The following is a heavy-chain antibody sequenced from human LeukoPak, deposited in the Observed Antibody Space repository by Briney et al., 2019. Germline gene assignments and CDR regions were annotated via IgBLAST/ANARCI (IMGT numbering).Heavy chain of an antibody. CDR1: GFTFSSYW. J-gene: IGHJ4*02. D-gene: IGHD6-19*01. CDR2: IKQDGSEK. Sequence: GGSLRLSCAAYGFTFSSYWMSWVRQAPGKGLEWVANIKQDGSEKYYVDSVKGRFTISRDNAKNSLYLQMNSLRAEGTAVYYCARVRYSSGRYFDYWGQGTLVTVSS. CDR3: ARVRYSSGRYFDY. V-gene: IGHV3-7*01.